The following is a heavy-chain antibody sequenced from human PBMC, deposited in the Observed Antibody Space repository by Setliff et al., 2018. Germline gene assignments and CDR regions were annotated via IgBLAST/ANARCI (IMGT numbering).Heavy chain of an antibody. CDR3: AIDYGPTGTPYH. CDR2: INHRGST. V-gene: IGHV4-34*01. J-gene: IGHJ4*02. CDR1: SGTFSDYY. Sequence: SETLSLTCAAYSGTFSDYYWTWIRQPPGKGLEWVGEINHRGSTNYNPSLKSRVTISVDTSKDQFSLKVISMTAADTAVYYCAIDYGPTGTPYHWGQGTPVTVSS. D-gene: IGHD1-1*01.